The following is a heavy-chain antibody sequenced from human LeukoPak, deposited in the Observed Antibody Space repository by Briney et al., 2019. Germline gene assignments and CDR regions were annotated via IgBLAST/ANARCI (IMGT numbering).Heavy chain of an antibody. J-gene: IGHJ4*02. CDR1: GYTFTSYD. CDR2: MNPNSGNT. Sequence: GVSVKVSCKASGYTFTSYDINWVRQATGQGPEWMGWMNPNSGNTGYAQKFQGRVTMTRNTSISTAYMELSSLRSEDTAVYYCAIFGGGEIRVDYWGQGTLVTVSS. CDR3: AIFGGGEIRVDY. D-gene: IGHD2-21*01. V-gene: IGHV1-8*01.